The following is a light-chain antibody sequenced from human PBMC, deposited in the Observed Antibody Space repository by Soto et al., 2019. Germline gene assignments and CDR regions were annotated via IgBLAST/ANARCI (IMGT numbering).Light chain of an antibody. CDR2: DAS. CDR3: QQYGSTPLT. Sequence: EIVLKQSPDTLSLSPGERATLSCRASQSVKNNYLAWYQQKPGQAPRFLIYDASSRATGIPDRFSGSGSGTDFTLTISRLEPEDFAVYYGQQYGSTPLTFGGGTKVDI. V-gene: IGKV3-20*01. J-gene: IGKJ4*01. CDR1: QSVKNNY.